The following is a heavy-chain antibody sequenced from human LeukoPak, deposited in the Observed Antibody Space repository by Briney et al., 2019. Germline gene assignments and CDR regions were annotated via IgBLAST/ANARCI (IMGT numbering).Heavy chain of an antibody. V-gene: IGHV4-39*01. CDR2: IYYSGTT. J-gene: IGHJ6*03. Sequence: SETLSLTCTVSGGSISSSSYHWGWVRQPPGKGLEWIGNIYYSGTTYHSPSLKSRVTMSVDTSKNQFSLRLSSVTAADTAVYYCARLSEDYYDSSGYGLYYFYMDGWGKGTTVTVSS. CDR1: GGSISSSSYH. D-gene: IGHD3-22*01. CDR3: ARLSEDYYDSSGYGLYYFYMDG.